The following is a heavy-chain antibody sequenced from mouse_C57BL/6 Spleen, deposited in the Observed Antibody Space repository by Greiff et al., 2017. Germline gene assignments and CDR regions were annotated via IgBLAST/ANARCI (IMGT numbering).Heavy chain of an antibody. CDR2: INYDGSST. CDR1: GFTFSDYY. CDR3: AREGDYYGSRPWYFDV. Sequence: EVKLVESEGGLVQPGSSMKLSCTASGFTFSDYYMAWVRQVPEKGLEWVANINYDGSSTYYLDSLKSRFIISRDNAKNILYLQMSSLKSEDTATYYCAREGDYYGSRPWYFDVWGTGTTVTVSS. V-gene: IGHV5-16*01. D-gene: IGHD1-1*01. J-gene: IGHJ1*03.